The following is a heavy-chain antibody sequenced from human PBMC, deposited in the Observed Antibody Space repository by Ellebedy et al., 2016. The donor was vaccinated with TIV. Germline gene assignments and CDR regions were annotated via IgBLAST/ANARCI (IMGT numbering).Heavy chain of an antibody. CDR3: ARDDVTDLAYCGGDCYSKVDYFDY. Sequence: GESLKISCAASGFTFSSYVMHWVRQAPGKGLEWVAVISYDGSNKYYADSVKGRFTISRDNSKNTLYLQMNSLRAEDTAVYYCARDDVTDLAYCGGDCYSKVDYFDYWGQGTLVTVSS. J-gene: IGHJ4*02. CDR1: GFTFSSYV. D-gene: IGHD2-21*02. CDR2: ISYDGSNK. V-gene: IGHV3-30*01.